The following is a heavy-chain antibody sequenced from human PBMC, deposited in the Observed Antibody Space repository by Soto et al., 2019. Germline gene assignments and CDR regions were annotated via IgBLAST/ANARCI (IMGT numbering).Heavy chain of an antibody. CDR2: IYYSGST. V-gene: IGHV4-39*07. J-gene: IGHJ4*02. CDR3: ASLYYYGSGSYYSYFDY. Sequence: SETLSLTCTVSGGSISSSSYYWGWIRQPPGKGLEWIGSIYYSGSTYYNPSPKSRVTISVDTSKNQFSLKLSSVTAADTAVYYCASLYYYGSGSYYSYFDYWGQGTLVTVSS. CDR1: GGSISSSSYY. D-gene: IGHD3-10*01.